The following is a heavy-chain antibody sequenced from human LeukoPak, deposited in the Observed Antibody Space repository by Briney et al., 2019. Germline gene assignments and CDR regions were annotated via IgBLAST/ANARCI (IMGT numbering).Heavy chain of an antibody. CDR2: IYHSDSAT. V-gene: IGHV5-51*01. CDR3: ASLYDSSGYYYFDY. CDR1: GYSFTSYW. J-gene: IGHJ4*02. D-gene: IGHD3-22*01. Sequence: GASLKISCKGSGYSFTSYWIGWGRQLPGKGLGGMGIIYHSDSATRYSPSFQGQVHSSANKSISTAYLQWSSLKASDTSMYYCASLYDSSGYYYFDYWGQGTLVTVSS.